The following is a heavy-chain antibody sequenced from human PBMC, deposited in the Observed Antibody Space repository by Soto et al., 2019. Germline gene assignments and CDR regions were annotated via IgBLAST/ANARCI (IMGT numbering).Heavy chain of an antibody. Sequence: PGGSLRLSCAASGFTFSSYEMNWVRQAPGKGLEWVSYISSSGSTIYYADSVKGTFTIYRDNAKNSLYLQMNSLRAEDTAVYYSARVRPDRAVGGRDYYWGQGSLVTVSS. CDR1: GFTFSSYE. CDR2: ISSSGSTI. V-gene: IGHV3-48*03. CDR3: ARVRPDRAVGGRDYY. J-gene: IGHJ4*02. D-gene: IGHD2-21*01.